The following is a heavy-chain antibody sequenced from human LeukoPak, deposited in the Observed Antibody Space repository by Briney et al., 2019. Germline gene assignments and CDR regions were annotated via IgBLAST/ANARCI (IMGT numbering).Heavy chain of an antibody. D-gene: IGHD6-19*01. CDR1: GFTFSSYG. Sequence: GGSLRLSCAASGFTFSSYGMNWVRQAPGKGLEWVSSISSSSSYIYYADSVKGRFTISRDNAKNSLYLQMNSLRAEDTAVYYCARGIAVAGRRGYFDYWGQGTLVTVSS. V-gene: IGHV3-21*01. CDR3: ARGIAVAGRRGYFDY. J-gene: IGHJ4*02. CDR2: ISSSSSYI.